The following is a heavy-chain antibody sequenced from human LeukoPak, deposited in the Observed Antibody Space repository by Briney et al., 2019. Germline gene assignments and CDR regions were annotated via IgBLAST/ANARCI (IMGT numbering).Heavy chain of an antibody. J-gene: IGHJ6*02. CDR2: IRVYNGNT. CDR3: ARDRGSDYDFWSGYYRGAYYYYYGMDV. CDR1: GNTFTSYG. D-gene: IGHD3-3*01. Sequence: ASVKVSCKASGNTFTSYGISWVRQAPGQGLEWMGWIRVYNGNTNYAQKLQGRVTMTTDTSTTTAYMELRSLRSDDTAVYYCARDRGSDYDFWSGYYRGAYYYYYGMDVWGQGTTVIVSS. V-gene: IGHV1-18*01.